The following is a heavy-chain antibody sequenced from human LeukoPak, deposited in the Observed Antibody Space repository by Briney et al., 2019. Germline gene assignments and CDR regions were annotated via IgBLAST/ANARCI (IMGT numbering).Heavy chain of an antibody. CDR3: ARHVLSSGYSYGLNFDY. Sequence: PSETLSLTCAVSGYSISSGYYWGWIRQPPGKGLEWIGSIYHSGSTYYNPSLKSRVTISVDTSKNQFYLKLSSVTAADTAVYYCARHVLSSGYSYGLNFDYWGQGTLVTVSS. J-gene: IGHJ4*02. D-gene: IGHD5-18*01. CDR1: GYSISSGYY. CDR2: IYHSGST. V-gene: IGHV4-38-2*01.